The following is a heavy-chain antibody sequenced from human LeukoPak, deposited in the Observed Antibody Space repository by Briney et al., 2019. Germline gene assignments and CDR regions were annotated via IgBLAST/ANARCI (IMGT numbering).Heavy chain of an antibody. J-gene: IGHJ6*03. V-gene: IGHV4-59*01. CDR2: IYYSGST. Sequence: SETLSLTCTVSGGSISSYYWSWIRQPPGKGLEWIGYIYYSGSTNYNPSLKSRVTISVDTSKNQFSLKLSSVTAADTAVYYCARVLVSSGYYYFYYYYMDVWGKGTTVTVSS. D-gene: IGHD3-22*01. CDR1: GGSISSYY. CDR3: ARVLVSSGYYYFYYYYMDV.